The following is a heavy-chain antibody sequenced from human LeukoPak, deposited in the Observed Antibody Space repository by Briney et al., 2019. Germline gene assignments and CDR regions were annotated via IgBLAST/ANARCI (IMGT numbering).Heavy chain of an antibody. V-gene: IGHV3-7*04. J-gene: IGHJ3*01. CDR1: GFTFSNYW. CDR3: ARGDFWSGDYTDAFDV. D-gene: IGHD3-3*01. CDR2: IKPDGSEN. Sequence: GVSLRLSCAASGFTFSNYWMSWVRQAPGKGLEWVASIKPDGSENYCVDSVKGRFSISRDNVRNVLYLQMNNLRAGETALYYCARGDFWSGDYTDAFDVWGQGTMVTVSA.